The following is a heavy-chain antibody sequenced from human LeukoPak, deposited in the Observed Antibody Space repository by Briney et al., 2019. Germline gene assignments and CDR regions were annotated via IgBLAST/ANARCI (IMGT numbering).Heavy chain of an antibody. CDR1: AGSSSSRSYH. CDR3: ARDDPHTLGESNWCDP. D-gene: IGHD3-16*01. J-gene: IGHJ5*02. Sequence: SEPLSLTCTVSAGSSSSRSYHWGWIRQPPGKGLEWIGSVFYSGSTYYNPSLKSRVTISVDTTKNQFSLKLSSVTAADTAVYYCARDDPHTLGESNWCDPWGRGTRVSVST. CDR2: VFYSGST. V-gene: IGHV4-39*02.